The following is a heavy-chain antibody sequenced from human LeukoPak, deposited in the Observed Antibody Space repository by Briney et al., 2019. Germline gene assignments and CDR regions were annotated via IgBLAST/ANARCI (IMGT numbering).Heavy chain of an antibody. CDR2: ISGSGGST. J-gene: IGHJ6*02. CDR3: AKSDFWSGRDYYGMDV. Sequence: GGSLRLSCAASGSTFSSYAMSWVRQAPGKGLEWVSAISGSGGSTYYADSVKGRFTISRDNSKNTLYLQMNSLRAEDTAVYYCAKSDFWSGRDYYGMDVWGQGTTVTVSS. D-gene: IGHD3-3*01. V-gene: IGHV3-23*01. CDR1: GSTFSSYA.